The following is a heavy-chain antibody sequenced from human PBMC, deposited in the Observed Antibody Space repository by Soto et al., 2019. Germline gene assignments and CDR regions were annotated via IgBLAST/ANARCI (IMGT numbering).Heavy chain of an antibody. CDR2: ISYDGSNK. CDR3: ARDYRPYYYDRSGFDP. V-gene: IGHV3-30-3*01. D-gene: IGHD3-22*01. J-gene: IGHJ5*02. Sequence: QVQLVESGGGVVQPGRSLKLSCAASGFTFSSYAMHWVRQAPGKGLEWVAVISYDGSNKYYADSVKGRFTISRDNSKNTLYLQMNSLRAEDTAVYYCARDYRPYYYDRSGFDPWGQGTLVTVSS. CDR1: GFTFSSYA.